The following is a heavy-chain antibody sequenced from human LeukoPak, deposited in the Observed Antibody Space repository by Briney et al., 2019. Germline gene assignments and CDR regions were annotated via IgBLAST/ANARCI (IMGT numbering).Heavy chain of an antibody. J-gene: IGHJ4*02. D-gene: IGHD5-12*01. Sequence: GESLKISCKGSGYSFTSYWIGWVRQMPGKGLEWMGIIYPGDSDTRYSPSFQGQVTISADKSISTAYLQWSSLKASDTAMYYCASYSGYSGYERYYFDYWGQGTLVTVSS. CDR2: IYPGDSDT. V-gene: IGHV5-51*01. CDR1: GYSFTSYW. CDR3: ASYSGYSGYERYYFDY.